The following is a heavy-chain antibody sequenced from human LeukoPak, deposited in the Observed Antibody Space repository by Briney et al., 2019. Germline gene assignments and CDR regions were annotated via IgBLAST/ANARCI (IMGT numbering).Heavy chain of an antibody. J-gene: IGHJ5*02. CDR1: GGTFSSYA. CDR2: IIPIFGTA. Sequence: VKVSCKASGGTFSSYAISWVRQAPGQGLEWMGRIIPIFGTANYAQKFQGRVTITTDESTSTAYMELSSLRSEDTAVYYCARSRIVVVPAARFDPWGQGTLVTVSS. D-gene: IGHD2-2*01. CDR3: ARSRIVVVPAARFDP. V-gene: IGHV1-69*13.